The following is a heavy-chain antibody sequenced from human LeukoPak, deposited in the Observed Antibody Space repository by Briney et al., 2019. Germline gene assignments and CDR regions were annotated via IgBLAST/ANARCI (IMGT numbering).Heavy chain of an antibody. D-gene: IGHD5-18*01. CDR1: GFTFDDYA. Sequence: GGSLRLSCAASGFTFDDYAMHWVRQVPGKGLEWVSGISWNSGSIGYADSVKGRFTISRDNAKNSLYLQMNSLSAEDMALYYCGEDRSYGRSGAVDYWGQGTLVTVSS. V-gene: IGHV3-9*03. CDR2: ISWNSGSI. J-gene: IGHJ4*02. CDR3: GEDRSYGRSGAVDY.